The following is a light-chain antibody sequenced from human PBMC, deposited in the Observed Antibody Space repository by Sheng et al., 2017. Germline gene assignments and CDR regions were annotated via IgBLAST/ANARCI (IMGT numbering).Light chain of an antibody. CDR3: QAWDNSAGV. Sequence: SYELTQSPSVSVSSGQTASITCSGDKLGDKYPCWYQQRPGQSPVLVIYQGTKRPSGIPERFSGSTSGNTATLTISGTQAMDEADYYCQAWDNSAGVFGGGTKLTVL. CDR2: QGT. V-gene: IGLV3-1*01. CDR1: KLGDKY. J-gene: IGLJ2*01.